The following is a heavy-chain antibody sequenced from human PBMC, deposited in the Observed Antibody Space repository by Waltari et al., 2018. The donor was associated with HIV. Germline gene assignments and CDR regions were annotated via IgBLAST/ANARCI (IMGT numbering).Heavy chain of an antibody. D-gene: IGHD3-9*01. CDR2: INPGTSDT. CDR1: GYKFNTYW. CDR3: VVGPHYFDGPEGRGRLDYFQN. J-gene: IGHJ1*01. Sequence: EVQLVQSRKEIKKPGESLKISCKGSGYKFNTYWIGWVRQMPGKGLEWMGIINPGTSDTRYSLSSQGQVTISADTSGTTAYLHWRSLKASDTAKYYCVVGPHYFDGPEGRGRLDYFQNWGQGTLVTVSS. V-gene: IGHV5-51*01.